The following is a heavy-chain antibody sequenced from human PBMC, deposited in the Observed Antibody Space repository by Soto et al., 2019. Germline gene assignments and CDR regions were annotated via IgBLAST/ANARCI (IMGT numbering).Heavy chain of an antibody. Sequence: ASVKVSCKASGYTFTSFDINWVRQATGQGLEWMGWMNPNSGKTSYAQKIQGRVTMTTNTSTSTAYMELRSMRSDDTAVFYCARGRGYSGYGPPEYYMDVWGKGTTVTVSS. CDR2: MNPNSGKT. CDR1: GYTFTSFD. J-gene: IGHJ6*03. V-gene: IGHV1-8*01. D-gene: IGHD5-12*01. CDR3: ARGRGYSGYGPPEYYMDV.